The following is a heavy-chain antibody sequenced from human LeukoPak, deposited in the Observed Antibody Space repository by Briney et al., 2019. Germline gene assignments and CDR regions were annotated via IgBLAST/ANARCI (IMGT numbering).Heavy chain of an antibody. CDR2: ISAYNGNT. V-gene: IGHV1-18*01. CDR3: ARVPCSGGSCRRALYGMDV. J-gene: IGHJ6*02. D-gene: IGHD2-15*01. CDR1: GYTFTSYG. Sequence: ASVKVSCKASGYTFTSYGISWVRQALGQGLEWMGWISAYNGNTNYAQKLQGRVTMTTDTSTSTAYMELRSLRSDDTAVYYCARVPCSGGSCRRALYGMDVWGQGTTVTVSS.